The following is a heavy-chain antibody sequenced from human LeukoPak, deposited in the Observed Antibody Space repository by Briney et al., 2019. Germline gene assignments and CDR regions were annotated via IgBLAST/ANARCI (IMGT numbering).Heavy chain of an antibody. CDR2: MNPNSGNT. CDR3: ATPAGIAARTLN. J-gene: IGHJ4*02. D-gene: IGHD6-6*01. Sequence: ASVKVSCKVSGYTFTSYDINWVRQATGQGLEWMGWMNPNSGNTGYAQKFQGRVTMTRNTSISTAYMELSSLRSEDTAVYYCATPAGIAARTLNWGQGTLVTVSS. CDR1: GYTFTSYD. V-gene: IGHV1-8*01.